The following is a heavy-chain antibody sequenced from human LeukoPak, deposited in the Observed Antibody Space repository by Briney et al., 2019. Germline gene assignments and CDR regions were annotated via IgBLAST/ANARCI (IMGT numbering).Heavy chain of an antibody. Sequence: GGSLRLSCAAFGFTFSSYSMNWVRQAPGKGLEWVSYISSSSSTIYYADSVKGRFTISRDNAKNSLYLQMNSLRAEDTAVYYCARDLNYDFWSGYHHHDAFDIWGQGTMVTVSS. D-gene: IGHD3-3*01. CDR2: ISSSSSTI. J-gene: IGHJ3*02. V-gene: IGHV3-48*01. CDR1: GFTFSSYS. CDR3: ARDLNYDFWSGYHHHDAFDI.